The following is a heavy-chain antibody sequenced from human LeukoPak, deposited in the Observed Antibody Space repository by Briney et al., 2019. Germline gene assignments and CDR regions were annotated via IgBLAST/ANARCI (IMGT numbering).Heavy chain of an antibody. CDR1: GGTFSSYA. V-gene: IGHV1-69*13. Sequence: SVKVSCKASGGTFSSYAISWVRQAPGQGLEWMGGIIPIFGTANYEQKFQGRVTITADESTGTAYMELSSLRSEDTAVYYCARDQKGIAVAGRGSYDYYYYYGMDVWGQGTTVTVSS. D-gene: IGHD6-19*01. CDR3: ARDQKGIAVAGRGSYDYYYYYGMDV. J-gene: IGHJ6*02. CDR2: IIPIFGTA.